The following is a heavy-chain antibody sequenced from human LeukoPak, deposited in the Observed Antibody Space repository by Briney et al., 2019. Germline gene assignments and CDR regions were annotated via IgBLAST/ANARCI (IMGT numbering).Heavy chain of an antibody. CDR1: GFTFSSYW. CDR3: ATSYDILIGYFGS. J-gene: IGHJ4*02. V-gene: IGHV3-7*01. CDR2: IKEDGSEK. Sequence: GGSLRLSCAASGFTFSSYWTSWVRQAPGKGLEWVANIKEDGSEKYVDSVRGRFTISRDNAKNSLYLYMNSLRAEDTAVYYCATSYDILIGYFGSWGQGTLVTVSS. D-gene: IGHD3-9*01.